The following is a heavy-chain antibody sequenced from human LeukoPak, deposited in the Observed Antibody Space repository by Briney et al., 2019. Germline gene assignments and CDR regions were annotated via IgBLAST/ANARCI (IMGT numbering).Heavy chain of an antibody. D-gene: IGHD3-10*01. CDR1: GGSFSGYY. Sequence: TSETLSLTCAVYGGSFSGYYWSWIRQPPGKGLEWIGEINHSGSTNYNPSLKSRVTISVDTSKNQFSLKLTSMTAADTAFYYCARGNDFYGSGRQSYFDPWGQGTLVIVSS. J-gene: IGHJ5*02. V-gene: IGHV4-34*01. CDR3: ARGNDFYGSGRQSYFDP. CDR2: INHSGST.